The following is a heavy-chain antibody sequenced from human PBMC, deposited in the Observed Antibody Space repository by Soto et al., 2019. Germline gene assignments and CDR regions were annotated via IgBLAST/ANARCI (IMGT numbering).Heavy chain of an antibody. CDR3: AKGGRQWLVTSDFNY. J-gene: IGHJ4*02. Sequence: VHLGESGGGVVQPGRSLRLSCAASGFTFSDYAMHWVRQAPGKGLEWVAVVSHDGRNTHYADSVKGRFTISRDSSKNKVSLEMTSLRAEDTAVYYCAKGGRQWLVTSDFNYWGQGALVTVSS. V-gene: IGHV3-30*18. D-gene: IGHD6-19*01. CDR2: VSHDGRNT. CDR1: GFTFSDYA.